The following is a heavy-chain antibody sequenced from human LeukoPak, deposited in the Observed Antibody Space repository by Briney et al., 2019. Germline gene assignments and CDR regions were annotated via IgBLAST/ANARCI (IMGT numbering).Heavy chain of an antibody. CDR3: ASIGSGSYYGGYDY. V-gene: IGHV1-2*06. D-gene: IGHD1-26*01. Sequence: ASVKVSCKASGYTFTGYYMHWVRQAPGQGPEWVGRINPSSGGTNYAQNFQARVTMTRDTSISTGYMELSSLRSDDTAVYYCASIGSGSYYGGYDYWGQGTLVTVSS. CDR1: GYTFTGYY. CDR2: INPSSGGT. J-gene: IGHJ4*02.